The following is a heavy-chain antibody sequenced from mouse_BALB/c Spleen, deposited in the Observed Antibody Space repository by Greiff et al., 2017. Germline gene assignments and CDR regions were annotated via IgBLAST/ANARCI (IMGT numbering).Heavy chain of an antibody. Sequence: EVKLVESGGGLVKPGGSLKLSCAASGFTFSSYALSWVRQSPEKRLEWVAEISSGGSYTYYPDTVTGRFTISRDNAKNTLYLEMSSLRSEDTAMYYCARELGGEFAYWGQGTLVTVSA. V-gene: IGHV5-9-4*01. J-gene: IGHJ3*01. CDR1: GFTFSSYA. D-gene: IGHD4-1*01. CDR3: ARELGGEFAY. CDR2: ISSGGSYT.